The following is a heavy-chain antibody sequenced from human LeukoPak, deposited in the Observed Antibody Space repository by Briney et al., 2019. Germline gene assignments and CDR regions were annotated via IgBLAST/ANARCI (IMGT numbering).Heavy chain of an antibody. Sequence: SETLCLTCAAYGGSFSGYYWSWIRQPPGKGLEWVGGIIHSGSTNYNPSLKSRVTRSLDTYKNQYSLKLSSVTAADTAVYYCARGRGGDGSGLSSYYYYYMDVWGEGATVTVS. V-gene: IGHV4-34*01. J-gene: IGHJ6*03. CDR2: IIHSGST. CDR3: ARGRGGDGSGLSSYYYYYMDV. CDR1: GGSFSGYY. D-gene: IGHD3-10*01.